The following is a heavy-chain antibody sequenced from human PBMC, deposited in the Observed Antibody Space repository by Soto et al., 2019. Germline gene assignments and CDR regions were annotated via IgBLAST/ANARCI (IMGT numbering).Heavy chain of an antibody. V-gene: IGHV3-21*01. Sequence: GGSLRLSCAASGFTFRSFTMNWVRQAPGKGLEWVSTISSNSAYIYYTDALRGRFTISRDNAKNSLHLQMNSLRAEDTAVYYCTRDASRDSSARGWFDPWGPGTLVTVAS. CDR3: TRDASRDSSARGWFDP. CDR2: ISSNSAYI. J-gene: IGHJ5*02. CDR1: GFTFRSFT. D-gene: IGHD6-13*01.